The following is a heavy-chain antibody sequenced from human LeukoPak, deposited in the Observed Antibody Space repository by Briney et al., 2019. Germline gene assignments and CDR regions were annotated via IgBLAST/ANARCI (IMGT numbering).Heavy chain of an antibody. D-gene: IGHD3-10*01. V-gene: IGHV4-59*01. CDR3: ARDYNNYIVDH. Sequence: SETLSLTCTVSGGSISTYYWSWIRQPPGKGLEWIGYVYYSGRTRYNPCLESRVAMSIDTSKNQFSLNLTSVTAADTAIYYCARDYNNYIVDHWGQGALVTVSS. CDR2: VYYSGRT. J-gene: IGHJ4*02. CDR1: GGSISTYY.